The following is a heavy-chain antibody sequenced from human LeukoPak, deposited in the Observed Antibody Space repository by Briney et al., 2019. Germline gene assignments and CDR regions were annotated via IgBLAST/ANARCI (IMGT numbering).Heavy chain of an antibody. CDR1: GGSISSHY. Sequence: SETLSLTCTVSGGSISSHYWSWIRQPPGKGLEWIGYIYYSGSTNYNPSLKSRVTISVDTSKNQFSLKLSSVTAADTAVYYCARAGVGYSGYEGFYFDYWGQGTLVTVST. CDR2: IYYSGST. J-gene: IGHJ4*02. CDR3: ARAGVGYSGYEGFYFDY. V-gene: IGHV4-59*11. D-gene: IGHD5-12*01.